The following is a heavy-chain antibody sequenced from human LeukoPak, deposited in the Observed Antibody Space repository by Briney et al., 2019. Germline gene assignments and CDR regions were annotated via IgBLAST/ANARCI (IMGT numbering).Heavy chain of an antibody. V-gene: IGHV3-7*01. CDR2: IKQDGSEK. CDR1: GFTFSSYW. CDR3: AGTDYGDYRIDY. D-gene: IGHD4-17*01. J-gene: IGHJ4*02. Sequence: GGSLRLSCAASGFTFSSYWMSWVRQAPGKGLEWVANIKQDGSEKYYVDSVKGRFTISRDNAKNTLYLQMNSLRAEDTAVYYCAGTDYGDYRIDYWGQGTLVTVSS.